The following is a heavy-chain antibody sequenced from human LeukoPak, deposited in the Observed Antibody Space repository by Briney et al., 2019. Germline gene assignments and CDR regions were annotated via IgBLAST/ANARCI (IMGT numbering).Heavy chain of an antibody. J-gene: IGHJ6*02. CDR3: AKDTEGYIYGYYYYGMDV. V-gene: IGHV3-43*02. D-gene: IGHD5-18*01. CDR2: ISGDGAST. Sequence: GGSLRLSCAASGFTFDDYAMHWVRQAPGKGLEWVSRISGDGASTYYADSVKGRFTISRDNSKNSLYLQMNSLRNEDTALYYCAKDTEGYIYGYYYYGMDVWGQGTTVTVSS. CDR1: GFTFDDYA.